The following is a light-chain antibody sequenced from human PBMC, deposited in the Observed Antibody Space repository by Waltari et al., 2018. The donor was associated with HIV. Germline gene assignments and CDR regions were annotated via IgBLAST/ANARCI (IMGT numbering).Light chain of an antibody. Sequence: IQLTQSPSFLSASVGERVTITCRATQAVSNDLAWYHQKPGKAPDLLIYHVSILQSGVPSRFSGSGSGTEFTLTISGLQPEDFATYYCHQLKTYPLTFGGGTKVEIK. V-gene: IGKV1-9*01. CDR2: HVS. J-gene: IGKJ4*01. CDR3: HQLKTYPLT. CDR1: QAVSND.